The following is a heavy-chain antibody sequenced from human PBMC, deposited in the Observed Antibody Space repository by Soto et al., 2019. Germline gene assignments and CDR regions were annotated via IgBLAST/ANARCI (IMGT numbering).Heavy chain of an antibody. D-gene: IGHD2-8*01. CDR1: GYSISSSNW. CDR3: ARISRCTNGVCYFAPEYWYFDL. CDR2: IYYSGST. J-gene: IGHJ2*01. Sequence: QVQLQESGPGLVKPSDTLSLTCAVSGYSISSSNWWGWIRRPPGKGLEWIGYIYYSGSTYYNPSLKSRVTLSVDTSKNQFSLKLSSVTAVDTALYYCARISRCTNGVCYFAPEYWYFDLWGRGTLVTVSS. V-gene: IGHV4-28*01.